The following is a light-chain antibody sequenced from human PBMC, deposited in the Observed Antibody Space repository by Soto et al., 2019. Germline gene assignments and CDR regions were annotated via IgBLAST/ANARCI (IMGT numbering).Light chain of an antibody. CDR3: SSYTSSSTISTYV. J-gene: IGLJ1*01. V-gene: IGLV2-14*03. Sequence: QSALTQPASVSGSHGQSITISCTGTSSDVGGYNYVSWYQHHPGKAPKLMIYDVSNRPSGVSNRFSGSKSGNTASLIISGLQAEDEADYYCSSYTSSSTISTYVFGTGTKVTVL. CDR2: DVS. CDR1: SSDVGGYNY.